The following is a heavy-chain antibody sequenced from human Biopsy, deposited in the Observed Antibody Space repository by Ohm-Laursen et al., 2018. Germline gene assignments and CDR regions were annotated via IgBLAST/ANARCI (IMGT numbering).Heavy chain of an antibody. Sequence: SLRLSCTASESNVDRNHMNWVRQAPGKGLEWVSMIHGSGRTDYADSVKGRFTVSRDNSKDTVYLQMNALRVDDTAMYYCAGAGGHSFWGQGALVTVSS. D-gene: IGHD3-16*01. V-gene: IGHV3-66*01. J-gene: IGHJ4*02. CDR2: IHGSGRT. CDR3: AGAGGHSF. CDR1: ESNVDRNH.